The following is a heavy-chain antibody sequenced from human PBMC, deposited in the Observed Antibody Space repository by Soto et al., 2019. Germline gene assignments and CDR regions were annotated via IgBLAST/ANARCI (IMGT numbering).Heavy chain of an antibody. J-gene: IGHJ6*02. CDR2: TYYRSKWYN. Sequence: SQTLSLTCAISGDSVSSNSAALNWIRQSPSIDLEWLGSTYYRSKWYNDYVVSVKSRITINPDTAKNQFSLHLNSVTPEDTAVYYCAREVWFGKGDYYYGLDVWGQGTTVTVSS. V-gene: IGHV6-1*01. D-gene: IGHD3-10*01. CDR1: GDSVSSNSAA. CDR3: AREVWFGKGDYYYGLDV.